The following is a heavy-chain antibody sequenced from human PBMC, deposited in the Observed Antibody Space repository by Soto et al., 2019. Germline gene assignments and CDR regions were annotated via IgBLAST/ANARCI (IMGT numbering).Heavy chain of an antibody. CDR2: IRDKVNSYTT. J-gene: IGHJ4*02. D-gene: IGHD1-20*01. V-gene: IGHV3-72*01. CDR3: ASLWSVNGSRGY. CDR1: GLTFSDHY. Sequence: PVGSLRLSCSVSGLTFSDHYMGWVRQAPGKGLEWVGRIRDKVNSYTTEYAASVKGRFTISRDDSGNSLYLQMNSLKTEDTAVYYCASLWSVNGSRGYWGRGTTVTVYS.